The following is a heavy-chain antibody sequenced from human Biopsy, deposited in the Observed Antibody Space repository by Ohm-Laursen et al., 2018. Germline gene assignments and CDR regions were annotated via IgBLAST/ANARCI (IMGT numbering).Heavy chain of an antibody. CDR2: IKRDGTTT. J-gene: IGHJ6*02. Sequence: GSLRLSCAASGFTFSNYYMHWVRQAPGKGLLWVSRIKRDGTTTDYAESVKGRFTISRDNAKNTLYLQMNSLRAEDMAVYYCARSRGSSGIATIYYYGMDVWGQGTTVTVSS. CDR1: GFTFSNYY. CDR3: ARSRGSSGIATIYYYGMDV. D-gene: IGHD3-10*01. V-gene: IGHV3-74*01.